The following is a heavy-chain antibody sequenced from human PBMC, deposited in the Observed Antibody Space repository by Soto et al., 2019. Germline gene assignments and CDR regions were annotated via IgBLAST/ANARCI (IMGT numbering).Heavy chain of an antibody. Sequence: QVQLVQSGAEVKKPGASVKVSCKASGYTFTSYGISWVRQAPGQGLEWMGWISAYNGNTNYAQKLQGRVTMTTDTSTRTDYRELRSLRNDDSAVYYCACGYCSGGSCYSPHYYGMYVWGQGTTVTVSS. CDR1: GYTFTSYG. CDR3: ACGYCSGGSCYSPHYYGMYV. J-gene: IGHJ6*01. CDR2: ISAYNGNT. V-gene: IGHV1-18*04. D-gene: IGHD2-15*01.